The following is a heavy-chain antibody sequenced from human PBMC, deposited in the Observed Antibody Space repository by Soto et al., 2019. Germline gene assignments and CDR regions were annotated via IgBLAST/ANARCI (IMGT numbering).Heavy chain of an antibody. CDR1: EYTFTKYW. J-gene: IGHJ1*01. CDR2: IYPGDSDT. CDR3: ARSDIIVVPPAVPAEFFLH. Sequence: PGESLKISCKASEYTFTKYWFGWVRQMPGKGLEWMGIIYPGDSDTRYSPSFRGHVTISADKSVSTAYLQWSSLKASDTAMYYCARSDIIVVPPAVPAEFFLHWGQGTLVTVSS. D-gene: IGHD2-2*01. V-gene: IGHV5-51*01.